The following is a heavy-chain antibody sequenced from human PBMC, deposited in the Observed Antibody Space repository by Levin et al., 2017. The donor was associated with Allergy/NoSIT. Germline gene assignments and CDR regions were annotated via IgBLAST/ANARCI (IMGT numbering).Heavy chain of an antibody. CDR3: AGGAVLWFGEPLGFDP. V-gene: IGHV4-31*03. D-gene: IGHD3-10*01. CDR2: IYYSGST. CDR1: GGSISSGGYY. Sequence: SETLSLTCTVSGGSISSGGYYWSWIRQHPGKGLEWIGYIYYSGSTYYNPSLKSRVTISVDTSKNQFSLKLSSVTAADTAVYYCAGGAVLWFGEPLGFDPWGQGTLVTVSS. J-gene: IGHJ5*02.